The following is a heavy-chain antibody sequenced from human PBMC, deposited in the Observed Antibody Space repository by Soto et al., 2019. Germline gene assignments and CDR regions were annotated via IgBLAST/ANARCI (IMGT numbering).Heavy chain of an antibody. J-gene: IGHJ6*02. V-gene: IGHV3-7*01. CDR1: GFTFSTYW. CDR2: IKQDETEK. Sequence: ELQLVESGGGLVQPGESLRLSCAASGFTFSTYWMSWVRQAPGKGLEWVANIKQDETEKYYVDSVKGRFTISRENAKNSLYLQMNSLRAGDTAVYYCARDLGYGMDVWGQGTTVTVSS. CDR3: ARDLGYGMDV.